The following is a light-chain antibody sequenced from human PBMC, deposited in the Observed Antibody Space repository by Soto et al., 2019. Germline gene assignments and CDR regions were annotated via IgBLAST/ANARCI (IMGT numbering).Light chain of an antibody. CDR2: DVS. V-gene: IGLV2-14*03. CDR1: SSDVGGYNY. J-gene: IGLJ3*02. CDR3: SSYTSSGTWV. Sequence: QSALTQPASVSGSPGQSITISCTGTSSDVGGYNYVSWYQHHPGKAPKLMIYDVSNRPSGVSNRFSGSKSGNTASLTISGLQAEDEADYYCSSYTSSGTWVFGGGTKVTVL.